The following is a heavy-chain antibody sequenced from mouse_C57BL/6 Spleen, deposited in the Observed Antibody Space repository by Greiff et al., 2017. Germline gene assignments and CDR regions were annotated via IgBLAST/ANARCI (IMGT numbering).Heavy chain of an antibody. J-gene: IGHJ4*01. CDR3: ARSGDYDVGDD. Sequence: QVQLQQPGAELVKPGASVKMSCKASGYTFTSYWITWVKQRPGQGLEWIGDIYPGSGSTNYNEKFKSKATLTADTSSSTAYMQDSSLTTEDSAVYYCARSGDYDVGDDWGQGTSVTVTS. D-gene: IGHD2-4*01. CDR1: GYTFTSYW. CDR2: IYPGSGST. V-gene: IGHV1-55*01.